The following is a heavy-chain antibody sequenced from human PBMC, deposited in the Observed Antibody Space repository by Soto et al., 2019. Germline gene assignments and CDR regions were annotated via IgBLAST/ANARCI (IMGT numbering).Heavy chain of an antibody. V-gene: IGHV3-23*01. CDR3: AKVTSDIVVVPAAKDYYYYYGMDV. J-gene: IGHJ6*02. CDR2: ISGSGGST. D-gene: IGHD2-2*01. CDR1: GFTFSSYA. Sequence: EVQLLESGGGLVQPGGSLRLSCAASGFTFSSYAMSWVRQAPGKGLEWVSAISGSGGSTYYADSVKGRFTISRDNSKNTLYLQMNSLRAEDTAVYYCAKVTSDIVVVPAAKDYYYYYGMDVWGQGTTVTVSS.